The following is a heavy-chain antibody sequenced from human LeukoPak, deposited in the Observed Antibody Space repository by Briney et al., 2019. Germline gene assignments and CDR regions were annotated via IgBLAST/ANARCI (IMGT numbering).Heavy chain of an antibody. CDR2: IDHSGNT. D-gene: IGHD3-22*01. CDR3: ARVPHSVEGSMKAVFIHYFDY. CDR1: GGSITDYY. V-gene: IGHV4-34*01. Sequence: PSETLSLTCALSGGSITDYYYNWVRQPPGKRLEWIGGIDHSGNTHYNPSLKNRVTISVDTSKNEFSLKLSSVTATDTAVYYCARVPHSVEGSMKAVFIHYFDYWGQGSLVTVSS. J-gene: IGHJ4*02.